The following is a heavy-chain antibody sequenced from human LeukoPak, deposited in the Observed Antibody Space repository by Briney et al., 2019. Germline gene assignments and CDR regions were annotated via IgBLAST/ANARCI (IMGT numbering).Heavy chain of an antibody. D-gene: IGHD2-15*01. CDR1: GYSFISYG. J-gene: IGHJ4*02. Sequence: ASVTVSCKASGYSFISYGFTWVRQAPGQGLEWMGWISVHNGNKNYAQKFQGRVTMTTDTPTSTAYMEVRSLRSDDTAVYYCARRGSGGSLDYWGQGTLVTVSS. CDR2: ISVHNGNK. CDR3: ARRGSGGSLDY. V-gene: IGHV1-18*01.